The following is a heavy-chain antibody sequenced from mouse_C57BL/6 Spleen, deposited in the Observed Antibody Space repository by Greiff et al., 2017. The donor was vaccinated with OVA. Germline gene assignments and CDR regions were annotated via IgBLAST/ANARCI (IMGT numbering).Heavy chain of an antibody. CDR3: ARAYGFDY. Sequence: DVQLQESGPGLVKPSQSLSLTCSVTGYSITSGYYWNWIRQFPGNKLEWMGYISYDGSNNYNPSLKNRISITRDTSKNQFFLKLNSVTTEDTATYYCARAYGFDYWGQGTTLTVSS. CDR1: GYSITSGYY. J-gene: IGHJ2*01. D-gene: IGHD1-1*01. CDR2: ISYDGSN. V-gene: IGHV3-6*01.